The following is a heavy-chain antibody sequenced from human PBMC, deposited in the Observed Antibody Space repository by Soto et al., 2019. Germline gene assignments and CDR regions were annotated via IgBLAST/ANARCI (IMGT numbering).Heavy chain of an antibody. Sequence: SETLSLTCAVYGGSFSGYHWSWIRQPPGKGLEWIGQINHSGGTNYNPSLKSRVTISIDTSKNQFSLKLSSVTAADTAVYYCVRGPDYDILTGYAYFDYWGQGTLVTVSS. CDR1: GGSFSGYH. CDR3: VRGPDYDILTGYAYFDY. J-gene: IGHJ4*02. CDR2: INHSGGT. D-gene: IGHD3-9*01. V-gene: IGHV4-34*01.